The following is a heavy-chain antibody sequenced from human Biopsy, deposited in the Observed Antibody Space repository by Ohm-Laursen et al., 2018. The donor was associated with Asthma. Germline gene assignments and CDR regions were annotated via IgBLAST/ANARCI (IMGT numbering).Heavy chain of an antibody. CDR3: AKLRITIVQGVIINGGYCYGMDV. CDR2: IFHCGST. Sequence: PGTLSLTCAVSGGSISSSNWWSWVRQPPGKGLEWIGEIFHCGSTNYNPSLKSRITISVDKSKNQFSLKRSSVIAADTAVYYCAKLRITIVQGVIINGGYCYGMDVWGQGTTVTVSS. J-gene: IGHJ6*02. CDR1: GGSISSSNW. D-gene: IGHD3-10*01. V-gene: IGHV4-4*03.